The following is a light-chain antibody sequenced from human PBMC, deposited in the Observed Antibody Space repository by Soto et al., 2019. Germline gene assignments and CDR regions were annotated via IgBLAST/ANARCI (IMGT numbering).Light chain of an antibody. CDR3: QQYNSFWWT. V-gene: IGKV1-39*01. CDR1: QSISSY. J-gene: IGKJ1*01. Sequence: DIQMTQSPSSLSASVGDRVTITCRASQSISSYLNWYQQKPGKAPKLLIYAASSLQSGVPSRFSGSRSGTEFTLTINSLQADDSATYYCQQYNSFWWTFGQGTKVDIK. CDR2: AAS.